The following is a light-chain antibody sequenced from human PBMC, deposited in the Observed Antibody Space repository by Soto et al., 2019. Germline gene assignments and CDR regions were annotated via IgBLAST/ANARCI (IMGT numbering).Light chain of an antibody. J-gene: IGKJ2*01. V-gene: IGKV3-20*01. CDR3: QQYGSSPPYT. CDR2: GAS. CDR1: QGVSSNN. Sequence: EIVLTQSPGTLSLSPGEAATLSCRASQGVSSNNLAWYQQKPGRAPRLLIFGASNRASDIPHRFSGSGSGTDFTLTISRLEPEDFAVYYWQQYGSSPPYTFGQGTKLEIK.